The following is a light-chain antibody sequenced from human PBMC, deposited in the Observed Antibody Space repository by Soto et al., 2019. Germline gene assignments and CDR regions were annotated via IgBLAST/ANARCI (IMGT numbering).Light chain of an antibody. CDR2: DVS. CDR3: MQSVQSPWT. J-gene: IGKJ1*01. CDR1: QSLVYSDGRTY. Sequence: EIVLTQTPLSLSVTPGQPASISCKSSQSLVYSDGRTYFYWYLQKPGQPPQVLIYDVSIWSPGVPDRFSGSGSGTDFTLRISRVEAEDVGIYYCMQSVQSPWTFGQGTKMEIK. V-gene: IGKV2D-29*01.